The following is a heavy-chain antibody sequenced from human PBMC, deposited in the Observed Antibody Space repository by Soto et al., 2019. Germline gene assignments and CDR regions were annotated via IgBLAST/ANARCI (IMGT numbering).Heavy chain of an antibody. D-gene: IGHD3-10*01. CDR2: IYYSGST. J-gene: IGHJ6*02. CDR3: ARSYGSGSSITPDYYSGMDV. Sequence: SETLSLTCTVSGGSISSSSYYWGWIRQPPGKGLEWIGSIYYSGSTYYNPSLRSRVTISVDTSKNQFSLKLSSVTAADTAVYYCARSYGSGSSITPDYYSGMDVWGQGTTLTVSS. V-gene: IGHV4-39*01. CDR1: GGSISSSSYY.